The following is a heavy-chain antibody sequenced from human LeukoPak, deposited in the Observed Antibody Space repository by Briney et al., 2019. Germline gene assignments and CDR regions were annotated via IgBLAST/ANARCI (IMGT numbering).Heavy chain of an antibody. J-gene: IGHJ4*02. CDR2: IYYSRST. V-gene: IGHV4-39*01. D-gene: IGHD6-13*01. Sequence: SETLSLTCTVSGGSISSSSYYWGWIRQPPGKGLEWIGSIYYSRSTYYNPSLKSRVTISVDTSKNQFSLKLSSVTAADTAVYYCAGKQQLVRYFDYWGQGTLVTVSS. CDR1: GGSISSSSYY. CDR3: AGKQQLVRYFDY.